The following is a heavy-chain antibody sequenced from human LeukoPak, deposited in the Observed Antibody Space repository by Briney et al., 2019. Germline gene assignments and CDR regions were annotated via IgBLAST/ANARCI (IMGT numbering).Heavy chain of an antibody. CDR1: GFIFSSHW. J-gene: IGHJ4*02. Sequence: KPGGSLRLSCAASGFIFSSHWMSWVRQAPGKGLEWVANIKQDGSEKYYVDSVKGRFTISRDNAKNSLFLQMNSPRVEDTAVYYCAREAVAGTYYFDYWGQGTLVTVSS. V-gene: IGHV3-7*01. CDR2: IKQDGSEK. CDR3: AREAVAGTYYFDY. D-gene: IGHD6-19*01.